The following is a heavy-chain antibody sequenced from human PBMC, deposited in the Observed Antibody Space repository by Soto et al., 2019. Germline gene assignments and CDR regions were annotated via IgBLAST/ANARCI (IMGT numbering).Heavy chain of an antibody. CDR1: GFTFYSYW. J-gene: IGHJ6*02. Sequence: GGSLRLSCAASGFTFYSYWMHWVRQVPGKGLVWVARINNDASSATYADSVEGRFTVSRDNSKNTLYLQMHSLRAEDTAVYFCVRQKVYGSGISEGMGVWGQGTTVTVSS. CDR2: INNDASSA. V-gene: IGHV3-74*03. D-gene: IGHD3-10*01. CDR3: VRQKVYGSGISEGMGV.